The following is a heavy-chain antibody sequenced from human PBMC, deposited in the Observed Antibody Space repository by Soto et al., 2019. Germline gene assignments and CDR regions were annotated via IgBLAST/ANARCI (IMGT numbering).Heavy chain of an antibody. Sequence: QVQLRESGPRLVKPSGTLSLTCAVSGSSITSSNWWPWVRQPPGKGLEWIGESYHSGSSTYNPSLKRRVTISVDKSKNQFFLKLTSVTAADTAVYYCARRYYSYSSGYYLGDWGHGTLVTVSS. D-gene: IGHD3-22*01. J-gene: IGHJ4*01. CDR3: ARRYYSYSSGYYLGD. CDR1: GSSITSSNW. V-gene: IGHV4-4*02. CDR2: SYHSGSS.